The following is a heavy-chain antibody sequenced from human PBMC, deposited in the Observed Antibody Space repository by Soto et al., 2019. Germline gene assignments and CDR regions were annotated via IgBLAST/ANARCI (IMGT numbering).Heavy chain of an antibody. Sequence: ASVKVSCKTSGYTFTSFDIHWVRQAAGQGLEWMGWINPNRGKAGPAQKFQGRVAMTAITSIKTAYMELSSLKPADTAVYYCARGGGREDDYWGQGTLVTVSS. CDR3: ARGGGREDDY. V-gene: IGHV1-8*01. CDR2: INPNRGKA. CDR1: GYTFTSFD. D-gene: IGHD2-15*01. J-gene: IGHJ4*02.